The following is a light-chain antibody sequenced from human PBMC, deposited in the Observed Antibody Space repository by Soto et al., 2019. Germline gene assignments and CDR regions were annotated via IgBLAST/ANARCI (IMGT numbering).Light chain of an antibody. V-gene: IGLV1-40*01. CDR3: QSYDSSRSGYVV. J-gene: IGLJ2*01. CDR1: SSNIGAGYD. Sequence: QSVLTQPPSVSGAPGQRVTISCTGSSSNIGAGYDVHWYQQLPGTAPKLLIYGNSNRPSGVPDRFSGSKSGTSASLAITGLQAEDEVDYYCQSYDSSRSGYVVFGGGTKLTVL. CDR2: GNS.